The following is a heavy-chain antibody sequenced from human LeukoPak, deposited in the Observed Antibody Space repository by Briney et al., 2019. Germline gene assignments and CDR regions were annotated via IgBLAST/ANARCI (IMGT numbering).Heavy chain of an antibody. J-gene: IGHJ4*02. CDR1: GFTFSSYA. CDR3: AGGHATDY. V-gene: IGHV3-30*04. CDR2: ISYDGSNK. Sequence: PGGSLRLSCAASGFTFSSYAMHWVRQAPGKGLEWVVVISYDGSNKYYADSVKGRFTISRDNSKNTLYLQMNSLRAEDTAVYYCAGGHATDYWGQGTLVTVSS.